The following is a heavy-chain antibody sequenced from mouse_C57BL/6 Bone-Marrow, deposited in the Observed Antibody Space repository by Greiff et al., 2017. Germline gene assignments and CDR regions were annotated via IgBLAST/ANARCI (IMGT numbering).Heavy chain of an antibody. CDR3: AIYSDYPLAY. CDR1: GYTFTSYG. J-gene: IGHJ3*01. V-gene: IGHV1-81*01. Sequence: VQLQQSGAELARPGASVKLSCKASGYTFTSYGISWVKQRTGQGLEWIGEIYPRSGSTYYNEKFKGKATLTADKSSSTAYMELRSLTSEDSAVYICAIYSDYPLAYWGQGTLVTVSA. CDR2: IYPRSGST. D-gene: IGHD2-13*01.